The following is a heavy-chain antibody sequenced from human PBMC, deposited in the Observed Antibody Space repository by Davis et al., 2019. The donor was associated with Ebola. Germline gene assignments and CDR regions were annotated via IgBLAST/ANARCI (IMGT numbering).Heavy chain of an antibody. CDR2: INSDGSST. CDR3: ATDSQWADY. J-gene: IGHJ4*02. D-gene: IGHD2-8*01. V-gene: IGHV3-74*01. Sequence: GESLKISCAASGFTFSSYWMHWVRQAPGKGLVWVSRINSDGSSTSYADSVKGRFTISRDNSKNTLSLQMSSLRADDTATYYCATDSQWADYWGQGTLVTVSS. CDR1: GFTFSSYW.